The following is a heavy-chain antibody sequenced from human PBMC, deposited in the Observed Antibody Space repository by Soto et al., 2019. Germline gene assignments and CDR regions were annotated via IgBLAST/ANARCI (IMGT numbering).Heavy chain of an antibody. CDR2: ISYDGSNY. V-gene: IGHV3-30-3*01. Sequence: QVQLVESGGDVVQPGRSLRLSCAASGFTFSSYAMHWVRQAPGKGLEWVAIISYDGSNYYYADSVKGRFTISRDNSKNTLYLQMNSLSGEDTAVYYCALEGLEPFDYWGQGTLVTVSS. CDR1: GFTFSSYA. CDR3: ALEGLEPFDY. D-gene: IGHD1-1*01. J-gene: IGHJ4*02.